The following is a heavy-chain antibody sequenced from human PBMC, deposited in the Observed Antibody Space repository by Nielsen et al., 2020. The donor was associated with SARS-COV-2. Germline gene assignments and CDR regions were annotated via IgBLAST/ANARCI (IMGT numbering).Heavy chain of an antibody. D-gene: IGHD6-13*01. J-gene: IGHJ6*03. V-gene: IGHV4-34*01. Sequence: SETLSLTCTVSGGSISSYYWSWIRQPPGKGLEWIGEINHSGSTNYNPSLKSRVTISVDTSKNQFSLKLSSVTAADTAVYYCARGGRYSSSWLYYYYYYMDVWGKGTTVTVSS. CDR2: INHSGST. CDR1: GGSISSYY. CDR3: ARGGRYSSSWLYYYYYYMDV.